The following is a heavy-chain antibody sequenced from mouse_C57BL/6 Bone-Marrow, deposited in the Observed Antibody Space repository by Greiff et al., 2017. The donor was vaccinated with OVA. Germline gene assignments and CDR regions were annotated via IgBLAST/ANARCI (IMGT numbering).Heavy chain of an antibody. Sequence: EVQGVESGGDLVKPGGSLKLSCAASGFTFSSYGMSWVRQTPDKRLEWVATISSGGSYTYYPDSVKGRFTISRDNAKNTLYLQMSSLKAEDTAMYYCAIITTVYYAMDYWGQGTSVTVSS. D-gene: IGHD1-1*01. V-gene: IGHV5-6*01. J-gene: IGHJ4*01. CDR3: AIITTVYYAMDY. CDR1: GFTFSSYG. CDR2: ISSGGSYT.